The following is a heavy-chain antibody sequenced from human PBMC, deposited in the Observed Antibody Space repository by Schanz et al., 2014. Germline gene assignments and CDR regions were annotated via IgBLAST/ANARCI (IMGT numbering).Heavy chain of an antibody. CDR2: IYYSGST. CDR1: GGSISSSSYY. J-gene: IGHJ6*02. Sequence: QLQLQESGPGLVKPSETLSLTCTVSGGSISSSSYYWGWIRQPPGKGLEWIGSIYYSGSTYYNPSLKSRVTYSVNRPKNLFPLRLSSVTAADTAVYYCARHSGYYYYYGMDVWGQGTTVTVSS. CDR3: ARHSGYYYYYGMDV. V-gene: IGHV4-39*01.